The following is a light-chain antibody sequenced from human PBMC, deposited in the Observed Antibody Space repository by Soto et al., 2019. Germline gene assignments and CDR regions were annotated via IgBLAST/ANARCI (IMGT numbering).Light chain of an antibody. CDR3: QQYNNWPPWT. V-gene: IGKV3-15*01. CDR2: GAS. CDR1: QSVSLH. Sequence: EIGMTQSPATLSVSPGARATLSCRASQSVSLHLAWYQQQPGQAPRLLIYGASTRATGIPARCRGSGSGTEVTLAISSMQSEDFGVYYCQQYNNWPPWTFGHGTKVDIK. J-gene: IGKJ1*01.